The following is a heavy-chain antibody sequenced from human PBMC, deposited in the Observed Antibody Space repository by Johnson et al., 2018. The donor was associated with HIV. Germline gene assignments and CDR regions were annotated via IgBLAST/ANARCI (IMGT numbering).Heavy chain of an antibody. V-gene: IGHV3-7*02. CDR2: IKQDGSEK. CDR3: ARLPSGYSRDDLDI. CDR1: GFTFSSYW. Sequence: EVQLVESGGGLVKPGGSLRLSCAASGFTFSSYWMSWVRQAPGKGLEWVANIKQDGSEKYYADSVKGRFTVSRDNSKNTLYLQINSLRPEDTAVYYCARLPSGYSRDDLDIWGQGTMVTVSS. D-gene: IGHD5-18*01. J-gene: IGHJ3*02.